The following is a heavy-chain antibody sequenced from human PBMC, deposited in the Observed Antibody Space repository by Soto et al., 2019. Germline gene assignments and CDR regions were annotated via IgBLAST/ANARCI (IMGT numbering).Heavy chain of an antibody. V-gene: IGHV2-26*01. J-gene: IGHJ5*02. CDR2: IFSNDEK. D-gene: IGHD1-26*01. Sequence: QVTLKESGPVLVKPTETLTLTCTVSGFSLSNARMGVSWIRQPPGKALEWLAHIFSNDEKSYSTSLKSRLTISKDTSKSQVVLTMTNMDPVDTATYYCARIHRWELLQYRFDPWGQGTLVTVSS. CDR3: ARIHRWELLQYRFDP. CDR1: GFSLSNARMG.